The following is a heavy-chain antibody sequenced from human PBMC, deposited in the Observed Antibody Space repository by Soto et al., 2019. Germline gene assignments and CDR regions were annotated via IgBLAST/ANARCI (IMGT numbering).Heavy chain of an antibody. D-gene: IGHD4-17*01. Sequence: GGSLRLSCSASGFTFSTYAMHWVRQAPGKGLEYVSGIGGDGRSTNYADSVKGRFTISRDNSKTSLYLQMSSLRPEDTAVYFRVKDHGDYTQYYYYYYGLDVWGQGTTVTVSS. CDR3: VKDHGDYTQYYYYYYGLDV. CDR2: IGGDGRST. CDR1: GFTFSTYA. J-gene: IGHJ6*02. V-gene: IGHV3-64D*06.